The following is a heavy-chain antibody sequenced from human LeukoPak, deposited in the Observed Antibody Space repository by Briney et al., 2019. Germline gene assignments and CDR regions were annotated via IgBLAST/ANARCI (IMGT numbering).Heavy chain of an antibody. CDR3: VKEGVEYSYSYGDY. CDR1: GFTFSNYG. Sequence: GGSLRLSCAASGFTFSNYGMSWVRQAPGKGLEWISAISGSGGTTYYADSVKGQFTISRDNAENTLYLQMNNLRPDDTAFYFCVKEGVEYSYSYGDYWGQGTLVTVSS. V-gene: IGHV3-23*01. J-gene: IGHJ4*02. CDR2: ISGSGGTT. D-gene: IGHD3-16*01.